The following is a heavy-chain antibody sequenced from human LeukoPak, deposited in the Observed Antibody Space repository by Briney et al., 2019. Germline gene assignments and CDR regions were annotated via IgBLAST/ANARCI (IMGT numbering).Heavy chain of an antibody. CDR1: GGSFSGYY. V-gene: IGHV4-34*01. J-gene: IGHJ1*01. CDR3: ATSVLYYYGSGSYSLEYFQH. D-gene: IGHD3-10*01. Sequence: SETLSLTCAVYGGSFSGYYWSWIRQPPGKGLEWIGEINHSGSTNYNPSLKSRVTISVDTSKNQFSLKLSSVTAADTAVYYCATSVLYYYGSGSYSLEYFQHWGQGTLVTVSS. CDR2: INHSGST.